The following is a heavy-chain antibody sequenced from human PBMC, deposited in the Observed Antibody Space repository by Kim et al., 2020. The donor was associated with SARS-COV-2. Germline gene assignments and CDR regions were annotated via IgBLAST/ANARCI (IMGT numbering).Heavy chain of an antibody. D-gene: IGHD3-10*01. V-gene: IGHV4-59*09. Sequence: NPSLKSRVTISVDTSNSQFSLKLSSVTAADTAVYYCAGGTWFGDLGAFDYWGQGTLVTVSS. J-gene: IGHJ4*02. CDR3: AGGTWFGDLGAFDY.